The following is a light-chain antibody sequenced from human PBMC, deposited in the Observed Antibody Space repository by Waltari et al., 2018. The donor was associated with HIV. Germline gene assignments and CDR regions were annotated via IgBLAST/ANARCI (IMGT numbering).Light chain of an antibody. CDR1: ALPKQY. V-gene: IGLV3-25*03. CDR3: ESADSSLWV. Sequence: SYELTQPPSVSVSPGQTARITCSGDALPKQYAYWYQQKAGQSPVLVIYKDSERPSGSPERFSGSSSGTTVTLTISGVQAEDEADYYCESADSSLWVFGGGTKLTVL. CDR2: KDS. J-gene: IGLJ3*02.